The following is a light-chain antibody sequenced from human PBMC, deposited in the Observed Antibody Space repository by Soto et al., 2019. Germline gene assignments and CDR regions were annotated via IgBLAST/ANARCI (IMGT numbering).Light chain of an antibody. CDR1: QGISNY. V-gene: IGKV1-27*01. CDR3: QKYNSAPFT. J-gene: IGKJ3*01. CDR2: AAS. Sequence: DIQMTQSPSSLSASVGDRVAITCRASQGISNYLAWYQQKPGKLPKLLIYAASTFQSGVTSRFGGSGVGTDYTLTISSQQPEDVATYYCQKYNSAPFTFGHGNKVD.